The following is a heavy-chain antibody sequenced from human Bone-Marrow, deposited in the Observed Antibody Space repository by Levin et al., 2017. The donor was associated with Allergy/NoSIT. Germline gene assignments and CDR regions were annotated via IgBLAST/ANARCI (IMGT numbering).Heavy chain of an antibody. CDR2: TSGGAAGT. CDR3: AKSMSSGFYSSPPDAFDC. D-gene: IGHD3-22*01. J-gene: IGHJ3*01. CDR1: GFSFGSYG. Sequence: PGGSLRLSCAASGFSFGSYGMSWVRQAPGKGLEWVSGLSGSGEWVSGTSGGAAGTYYADSVKGRFTISRVNSNKMVYLQMNTLRVEDTAIYYCAKSMSSGFYSSPPDAFDCWGQGTLVTVSA. V-gene: IGHV3-23*01.